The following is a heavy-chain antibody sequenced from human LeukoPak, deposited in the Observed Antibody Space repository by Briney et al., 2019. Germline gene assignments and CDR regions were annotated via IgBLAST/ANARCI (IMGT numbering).Heavy chain of an antibody. D-gene: IGHD7-27*01. V-gene: IGHV3-23*01. CDR1: GFTFTSYT. CDR2: IGNNGGGI. CDR3: AIDPNWETHN. J-gene: IGHJ4*02. Sequence: GGSLRLSCAASGFTFTSYTMYWVGQAPGKGMEWVSIIGNNGGGIHYADSVRGRFTISRDNSKNTLYLQMTNLRVDDTALYYCAIDPNWETHNWGQGVLVTVSS.